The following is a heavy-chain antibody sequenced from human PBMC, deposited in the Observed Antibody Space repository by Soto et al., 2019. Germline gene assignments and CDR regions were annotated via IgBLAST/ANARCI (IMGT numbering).Heavy chain of an antibody. D-gene: IGHD6-13*01. CDR2: ISGSGGST. Sequence: EVQLLESGGGLVQPGGSLRLSCAASGFTFSSYAMNWVRQAPGKGLEWVSVISGSGGSTYYADSVKGRFTISRDNSDNTLCLQMNSPRAEDTAVYYCARRGPGTYFDDWGQGTLVTVSS. CDR1: GFTFSSYA. J-gene: IGHJ4*02. V-gene: IGHV3-23*01. CDR3: ARRGPGTYFDD.